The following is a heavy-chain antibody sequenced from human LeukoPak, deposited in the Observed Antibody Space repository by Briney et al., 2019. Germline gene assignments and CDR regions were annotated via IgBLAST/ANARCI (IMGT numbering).Heavy chain of an antibody. J-gene: IGHJ4*02. CDR1: GGSISSYY. CDR3: ERVQDFYGDYVIDY. D-gene: IGHD4-17*01. V-gene: IGHV4-59*01. Sequence: PSETLSLTCTVSGGSISSYYWSWIRQPPGKGLEWIGYIYYSGSTNYNPSLKSRVTISVDTSKNQFSLKLSSVTAADTAVYYCERVQDFYGDYVIDYWGQGTLVTVSS. CDR2: IYYSGST.